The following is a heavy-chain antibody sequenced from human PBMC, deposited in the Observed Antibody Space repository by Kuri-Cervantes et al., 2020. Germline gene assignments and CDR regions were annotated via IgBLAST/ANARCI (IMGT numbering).Heavy chain of an antibody. CDR2: INPNSGGT. CDR3: AREVRVGGKYFDY. D-gene: IGHD3-16*01. V-gene: IGHV1-2*02. CDR1: GYTFTGYY. J-gene: IGHJ4*02. Sequence: ASVKVSCKASGYTFTGYYMHWVRQAPGQGLEWMGWINPNSGGTNYAQKFQGRVTMTRDTSISTAYMELGSLRSDDTAVYYCAREVRVGGKYFDYWGQGALVTVSS.